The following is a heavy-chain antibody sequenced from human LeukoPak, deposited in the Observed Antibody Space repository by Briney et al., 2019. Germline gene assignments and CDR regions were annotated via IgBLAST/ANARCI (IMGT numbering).Heavy chain of an antibody. V-gene: IGHV3-30-3*01. CDR2: ISYDGSNK. CDR1: GFTFSSYA. D-gene: IGHD2-21*02. Sequence: GGSLRLSCAASGFTFSSYAMHWVRQAPGKGLEWEAVISYDGSNKYYADSVKGRFTISRDNSKNTLYLQMNSLRAEDTAVYYCARGVVVTAYSYFQHWGQGTLVTVSS. J-gene: IGHJ1*01. CDR3: ARGVVVTAYSYFQH.